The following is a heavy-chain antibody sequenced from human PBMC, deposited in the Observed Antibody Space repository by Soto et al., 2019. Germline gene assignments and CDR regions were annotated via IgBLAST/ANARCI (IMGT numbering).Heavy chain of an antibody. CDR1: GYTLTGYY. CDR2: INPNSGGT. J-gene: IGHJ6*02. Sequence: SVKVSCKASGYTLTGYYVHWVRQAPGQGLEWMGWINPNSGGTNYAQKFQGWVTMTRDTSISAAYMELSRLRSDDTAVYYCARTPGIAVAGPRDYYYYGMDVWGQGTTVTGSS. CDR3: ARTPGIAVAGPRDYYYYGMDV. D-gene: IGHD6-19*01. V-gene: IGHV1-2*04.